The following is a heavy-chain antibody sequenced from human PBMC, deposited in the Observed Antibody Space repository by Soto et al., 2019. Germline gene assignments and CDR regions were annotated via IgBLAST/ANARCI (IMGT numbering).Heavy chain of an antibody. CDR1: GFTFSGYG. D-gene: IGHD1-26*01. J-gene: IGHJ4*02. CDR2: TRHDGSNT. V-gene: IGHV3-33*01. Sequence: QVQLVESGGGVVQPGRSLRLSCAASGFTFSGYGMHWVRQAPGKGLEWVAVTRHDGSNTYYADSVRGRFTISRDNSNKMLYLQMNSLRAEDMAVYYCARDGVGTTTYFGYFDYWGQGTLVTVSS. CDR3: ARDGVGTTTYFGYFDY.